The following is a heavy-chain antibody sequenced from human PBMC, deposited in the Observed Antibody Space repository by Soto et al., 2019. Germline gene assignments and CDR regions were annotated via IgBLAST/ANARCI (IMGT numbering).Heavy chain of an antibody. Sequence: DVQLLESGGDLIQPGGSLRLSCAASGFTFSSYTMRWVRQAPGKGLEWVSTISGSGGDTYYADSVKGRFTISRDNSKNTLYLQKNSLRAEDTAIYYRVKKISTRPTGAFDIWGQGTMVTVSS. J-gene: IGHJ3*02. V-gene: IGHV3-23*01. CDR3: VKKISTRPTGAFDI. CDR2: ISGSGGDT. CDR1: GFTFSSYT. D-gene: IGHD3-3*01.